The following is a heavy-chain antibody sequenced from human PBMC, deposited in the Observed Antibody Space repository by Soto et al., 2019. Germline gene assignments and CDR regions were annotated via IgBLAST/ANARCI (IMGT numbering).Heavy chain of an antibody. CDR1: GGSISSGGYY. Sequence: QVQLQESGPGLVKPSQTLSLTCTVSGGSISSGGYYWSWIRQHPGKGLEWIGYIYYSGSTYYNPSLKRRVTKPGQTAENQVSQKLSSVTAADTAVYYCARAPGIAARPWWFDRWGQGTLVTVSS. V-gene: IGHV4-31*03. CDR2: IYYSGST. CDR3: ARAPGIAARPWWFDR. D-gene: IGHD6-6*01. J-gene: IGHJ5*02.